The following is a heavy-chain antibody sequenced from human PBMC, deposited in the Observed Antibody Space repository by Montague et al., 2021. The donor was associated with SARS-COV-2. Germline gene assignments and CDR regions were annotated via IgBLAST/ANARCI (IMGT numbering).Heavy chain of an antibody. CDR2: IWHGYKWYN. V-gene: IGHV6-1*01. CDR3: ARGDEGQWLVHYYYYGMDV. D-gene: IGHD6-19*01. Sequence: CAISGDSVVGIRRRWKGHTSVPPSDHQWVCRIWHGYKWYNDYAVXVKSRITINPDTSKNQFSLQLNSVTPEDTAVYYCARGDEGQWLVHYYYYGMDVWGQGTTVTVSS. J-gene: IGHJ6*01. CDR1: GDSVVGIRRR.